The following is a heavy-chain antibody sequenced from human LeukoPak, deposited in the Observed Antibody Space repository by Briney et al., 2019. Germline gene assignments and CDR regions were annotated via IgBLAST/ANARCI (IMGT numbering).Heavy chain of an antibody. V-gene: IGHV3-23*01. J-gene: IGHJ4*02. D-gene: IGHD4-17*01. Sequence: GGSLRLSCAASGFTFSDYAMTWVRQAPGEGLEWAATISSSGGSAHSADSVKGRFTISRDNSKKTLYLHMNSLRAGDTAVFFCAKDIGDYGDYPDFWGQGTLVIVSS. CDR1: GFTFSDYA. CDR2: ISSSGGSA. CDR3: AKDIGDYGDYPDF.